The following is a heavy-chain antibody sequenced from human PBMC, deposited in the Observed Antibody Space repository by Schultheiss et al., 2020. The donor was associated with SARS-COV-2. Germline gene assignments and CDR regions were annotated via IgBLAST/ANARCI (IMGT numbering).Heavy chain of an antibody. Sequence: GGSLRLSCAASGFTFSSYAMSWVRQAPGKGLEWVSAISGSGGSTYYADSVKGRFTISRDNAKNSLYLQMNSLRVEDTAVYYCARTALMATYSFEDYWGQGTLVTVSS. J-gene: IGHJ4*02. CDR1: GFTFSSYA. V-gene: IGHV3-23*01. CDR3: ARTALMATYSFEDY. D-gene: IGHD5-24*01. CDR2: ISGSGGST.